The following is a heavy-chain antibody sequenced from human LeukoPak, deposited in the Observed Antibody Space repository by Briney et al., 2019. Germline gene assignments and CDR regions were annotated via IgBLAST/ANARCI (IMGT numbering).Heavy chain of an antibody. D-gene: IGHD3-3*01. CDR2: IYYSGST. Sequence: PSETLSLTCTVSGGSISSYYWSWIRQPPGKGLEWIGYIYYSGSTNYNPSLKSRVTISVDTSKNQFSLKLSTVTAADTAVYYCARLSGYYTYYYYYMDVWGKGTTVTVSS. CDR1: GGSISSYY. J-gene: IGHJ6*03. V-gene: IGHV4-59*08. CDR3: ARLSGYYTYYYYYMDV.